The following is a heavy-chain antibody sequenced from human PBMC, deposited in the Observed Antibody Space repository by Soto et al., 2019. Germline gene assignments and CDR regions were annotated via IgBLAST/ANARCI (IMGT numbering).Heavy chain of an antibody. CDR1: GGSISSSSYY. CDR2: IYYSGST. V-gene: IGHV4-39*01. J-gene: IGHJ4*02. D-gene: IGHD5-12*01. Sequence: QLQLQESGPGLVKPSETLSLTCTVSGGSISSSSYYWGWIRQPPGKGLEWIGSIYYSGSTYYNPSLKSRVTISVDTSKNQFSLKLSSVTAADTAVYYCARGVVWWLRDPYYFDYWGQGTLVTVSS. CDR3: ARGVVWWLRDPYYFDY.